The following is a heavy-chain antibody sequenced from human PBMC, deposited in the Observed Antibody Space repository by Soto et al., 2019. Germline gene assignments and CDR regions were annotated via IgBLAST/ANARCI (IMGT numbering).Heavy chain of an antibody. CDR3: ASPDWGLPSDY. V-gene: IGHV3-48*04. CDR1: GFTFSSYS. J-gene: IGHJ4*02. D-gene: IGHD7-27*01. CDR2: ISSSSSTI. Sequence: GGSLRLSCAASGFTFSSYSMNWVRQAPGKGLEWVSYISSSSSTIYYADSVKGRFTISRDNAKNSLYLQMNSLRAEDTAVYYCASPDWGLPSDYWGQGTLVTVSS.